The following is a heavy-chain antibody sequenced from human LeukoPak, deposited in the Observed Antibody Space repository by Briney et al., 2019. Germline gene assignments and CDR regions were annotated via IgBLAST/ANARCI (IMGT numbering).Heavy chain of an antibody. Sequence: ASVNVSCKACGCTFSSYAIRWVRQAPGQGLDGMGWIIPVFGTANYAQKFQGRVTITADKSMITDSIELSSLRPEDTSVYYWARGHITMVRGVEGMDVWGKGTTVTVSS. CDR2: IIPVFGTA. CDR3: ARGHITMVRGVEGMDV. D-gene: IGHD3-10*01. V-gene: IGHV1-69*06. CDR1: GCTFSSYA. J-gene: IGHJ6*04.